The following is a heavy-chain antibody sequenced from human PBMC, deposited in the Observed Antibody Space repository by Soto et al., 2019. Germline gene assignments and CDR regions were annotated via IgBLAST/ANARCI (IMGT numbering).Heavy chain of an antibody. Sequence: ASMNVSCQASGYTFTSYGISWVRQAPGQGLEWMGWISAYNGNTNYAQKLQGRVTMTTDTSTSTAYMELRRLRSDDTALYYCARVSRIAARPGAIIYWGQGTLVTVS. D-gene: IGHD6-6*01. CDR2: ISAYNGNT. V-gene: IGHV1-18*01. CDR1: GYTFTSYG. CDR3: ARVSRIAARPGAIIY. J-gene: IGHJ4*02.